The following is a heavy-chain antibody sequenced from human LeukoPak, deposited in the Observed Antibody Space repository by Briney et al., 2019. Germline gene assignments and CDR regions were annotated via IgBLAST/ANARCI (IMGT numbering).Heavy chain of an antibody. CDR3: AKDMQLAS. Sequence: GESLRLSCAASGFTFRDAAMTWVRQAPGKGLEWVSLISSSGANAYYADSVEGRFTISRDNSKNTLYLQMNNLRGEDTAEYYCAKDMQLASWGQGTLVTVSS. J-gene: IGHJ5*02. D-gene: IGHD6-13*01. V-gene: IGHV3-23*01. CDR1: GFTFRDAA. CDR2: ISSSGANA.